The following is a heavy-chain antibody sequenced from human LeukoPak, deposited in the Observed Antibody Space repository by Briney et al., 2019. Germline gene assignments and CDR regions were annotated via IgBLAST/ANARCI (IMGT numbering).Heavy chain of an antibody. CDR2: IHFSGST. J-gene: IGHJ6*03. Sequence: SETLSLTCSVSGGSISDYQWNWIRQPPGKGLKWIGHIHFSGSTKSNPSLKSRVTITVDTSRNHFSLNLLSVTAADTAMYYCARAGRPGNYYYYMDVWGNGTMVTVSS. CDR3: ARAGRPGNYYYYMDV. D-gene: IGHD6-6*01. V-gene: IGHV4-59*01. CDR1: GGSISDYQ.